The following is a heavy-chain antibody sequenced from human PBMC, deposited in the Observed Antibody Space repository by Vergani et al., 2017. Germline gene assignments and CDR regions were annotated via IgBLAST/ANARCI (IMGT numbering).Heavy chain of an antibody. D-gene: IGHD6-19*01. CDR2: ISGSGGSK. V-gene: IGHV3-23*01. J-gene: IGHJ4*02. CDR1: GFSFSSYA. Sequence: EVQLLEAGGGLVQPGGSLRLSCAASGFSFSSYAMSLFRQAPGKGLEWVSAISGSGGSKDDADYVKGRFTMSRDNSKNTLYLQMNSLRAEDTAVYYCAKDQLVNSGXFDYWGQGTLVTVSS. CDR3: AKDQLVNSGXFDY.